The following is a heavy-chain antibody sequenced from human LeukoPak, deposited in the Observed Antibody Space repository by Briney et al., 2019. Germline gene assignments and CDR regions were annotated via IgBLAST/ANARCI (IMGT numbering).Heavy chain of an antibody. V-gene: IGHV3-7*01. CDR1: GFTFSTDG. J-gene: IGHJ5*01. CDR2: IKQDGSEK. D-gene: IGHD1-14*01. Sequence: GGSLRLSCGPPGFTFSTDGMNWVGQAPGKGLEWVANIKQDGSEKYYVDSVKGRFTVFRDNAKNSLYLQMNSLRAEDTAVYYCAREGAYPIISYDSWGQGTLVTVSS. CDR3: AREGAYPIISYDS.